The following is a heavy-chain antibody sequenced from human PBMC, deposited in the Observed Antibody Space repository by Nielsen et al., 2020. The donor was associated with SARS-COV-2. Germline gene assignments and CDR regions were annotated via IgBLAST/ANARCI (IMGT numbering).Heavy chain of an antibody. CDR1: GFTFDDYT. J-gene: IGHJ4*02. Sequence: GGSLSLSCAASGFTFDDYTMHWVRQPPGKGLEWVSLISWDGASTYYGDSVRGRFTISRDNRKNSLFLQMNSLRTEDTALYYCAKGVGYCTNGVCAGYYFDYWGQGTLVTVSS. V-gene: IGHV3-43*01. CDR2: ISWDGAST. D-gene: IGHD2-8*01. CDR3: AKGVGYCTNGVCAGYYFDY.